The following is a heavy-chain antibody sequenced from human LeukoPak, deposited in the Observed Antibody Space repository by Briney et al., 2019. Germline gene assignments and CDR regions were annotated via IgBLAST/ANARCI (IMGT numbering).Heavy chain of an antibody. Sequence: ASVKVSCKASGYTFTGYYMHWVRQAPGQGLEWMGWINANSGGTNYAQKLQGRVTMTTDTSTSTAYVELRSLRSDDTAVYYCATPDNYGSGSYFGYWGQGTLVTVSS. J-gene: IGHJ4*02. CDR3: ATPDNYGSGSYFGY. V-gene: IGHV1-2*02. CDR1: GYTFTGYY. D-gene: IGHD3-10*01. CDR2: INANSGGT.